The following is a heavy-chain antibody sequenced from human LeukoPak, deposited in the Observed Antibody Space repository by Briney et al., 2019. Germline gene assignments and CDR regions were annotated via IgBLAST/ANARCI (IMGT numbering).Heavy chain of an antibody. CDR1: GGSFSGYY. CDR2: INHSGST. D-gene: IGHD3-10*01. Sequence: SETLSLTCAVYGGSFSGYYWSWILQPPGKGLEWIGEINHSGSTNYNPSLKSRVTISVDTSKNQFSLELSSVTAADTAVYYCARTKVRGRFDYWGQGTLVTVSS. V-gene: IGHV4-34*01. J-gene: IGHJ4*02. CDR3: ARTKVRGRFDY.